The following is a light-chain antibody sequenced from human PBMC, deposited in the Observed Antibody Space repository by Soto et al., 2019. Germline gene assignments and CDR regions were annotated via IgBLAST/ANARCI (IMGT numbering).Light chain of an antibody. Sequence: SYELTQPPSVSVSPGQTAAITCSGDRLGDKFVSWYHQKAGQSPALVIYQDNKRPSGIPGRFSGSNSGTTATLTISGTQVIDEGDYFCQAWDTSAVVVFGGGTKLPVL. V-gene: IGLV3-1*01. J-gene: IGLJ2*01. CDR3: QAWDTSAVVV. CDR1: RLGDKF. CDR2: QDN.